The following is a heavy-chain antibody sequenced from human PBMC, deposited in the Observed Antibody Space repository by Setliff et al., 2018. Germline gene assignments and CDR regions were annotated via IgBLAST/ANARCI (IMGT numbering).Heavy chain of an antibody. CDR3: ARDGVSSGWYPDAFDI. CDR1: GYTFTGYY. V-gene: IGHV1-2*02. D-gene: IGHD6-19*01. CDR2: INPNSGGT. J-gene: IGHJ3*02. Sequence: ASVKVSCKASGYTFTGYYMHWVRQAPGQGLEWMGWINPNSGGTNYAQKFQGRVTMTRDTSISIAYMELSRLRSDDTAVYYCARDGVSSGWYPDAFDIWGQGTMVTVSS.